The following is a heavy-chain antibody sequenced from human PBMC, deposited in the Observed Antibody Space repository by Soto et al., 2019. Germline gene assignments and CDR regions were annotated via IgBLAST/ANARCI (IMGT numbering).Heavy chain of an antibody. D-gene: IGHD2-15*01. CDR2: ISPGSRYP. J-gene: IGHJ5*02. V-gene: IGHV3-21*05. CDR1: GFTFSSYG. CDR3: VRGGGGGLFDP. Sequence: GGSLRLSCAASGFTFSSYGMHWVRQAPGKGLEWLSYISPGSRYPAYADSVKGRFTISRDNAKRSLYLQMMSLTAEDTAIYYCVRGGGGGLFDPWGQGTMVTVSS.